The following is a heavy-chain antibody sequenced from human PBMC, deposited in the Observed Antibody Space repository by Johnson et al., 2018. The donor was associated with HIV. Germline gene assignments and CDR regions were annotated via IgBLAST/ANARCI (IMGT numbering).Heavy chain of an antibody. V-gene: IGHV3-30*04. J-gene: IGHJ3*02. CDR2: ISYDGSNK. Sequence: QVQLVESGGGLVQPGRSLRLSCAASGFTFSSYAMHWVRQAPGKGLEWVAVISYDGSNKYYADSVKGRFTISRDNSKNTLYLQMNSLRAGDTAVYYCASPYDAFDIWGQGTMVTVSS. CDR1: GFTFSSYA. CDR3: ASPYDAFDI.